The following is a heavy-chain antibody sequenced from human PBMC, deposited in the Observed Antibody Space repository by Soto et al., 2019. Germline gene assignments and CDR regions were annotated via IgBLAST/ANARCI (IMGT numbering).Heavy chain of an antibody. D-gene: IGHD1-7*01. V-gene: IGHV6-1*01. CDR1: GDSVSSNSAA. J-gene: IGHJ6*03. CDR3: ARGPNWNYDYYYYYMDV. CDR2: TYYRSKWYN. Sequence: PSQTLSLTCAISGDSVSSNSAAWNWIRQSPSRGLEWLGRTYYRSKWYNDYAVSVKSRITINPDTSKNQFSLQLNSVTPEDTAVYYCARGPNWNYDYYYYYMDVWGKGTTVTVSS.